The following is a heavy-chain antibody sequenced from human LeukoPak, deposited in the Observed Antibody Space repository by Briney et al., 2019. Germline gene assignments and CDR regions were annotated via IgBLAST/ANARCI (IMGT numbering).Heavy chain of an antibody. CDR1: GYTFTSYG. Sequence: ASVKVSCKASGYTFTSYGISWVRQAPGQGLEWMGIINPSGGSTSYAQKFQGRVTMTRDTSTSTVYMELSSLRSEDTAVYYCARTFNYYYGMDVWGQGTTVTASS. CDR3: ARTFNYYYGMDV. CDR2: INPSGGST. J-gene: IGHJ6*02. V-gene: IGHV1-46*01.